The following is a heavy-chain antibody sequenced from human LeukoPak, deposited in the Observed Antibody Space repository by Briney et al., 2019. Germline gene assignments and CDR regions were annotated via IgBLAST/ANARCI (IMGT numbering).Heavy chain of an antibody. V-gene: IGHV1-8*01. CDR1: GYTFTSYD. CDR3: ARTGTTPHDY. Sequence: ASVKVSCKASGYTFTSYDINWVRQATGQGLEWMGWMNPNSGNTGYAQKFQGRVTITADKSTSTAYMELSSLRSEDTAVYYCARTGTTPHDYWGQGTLVTVSS. D-gene: IGHD1-7*01. J-gene: IGHJ4*02. CDR2: MNPNSGNT.